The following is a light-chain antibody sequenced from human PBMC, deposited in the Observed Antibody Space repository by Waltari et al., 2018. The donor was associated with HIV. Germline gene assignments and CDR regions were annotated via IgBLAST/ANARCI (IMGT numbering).Light chain of an antibody. J-gene: IGLJ1*01. CDR3: QAWDSSTAV. V-gene: IGLV3-1*01. CDR1: KLGDKY. CDR2: QES. Sequence: SYELTQPPSVSVSPGQTASITCSGAKLGDKYACWYQQKPGQSPVLVIYQESKRPSGIPERFSGSNSGNTATLTISGTQAMDEADYYCQAWDSSTAVFGTGTKVTVL.